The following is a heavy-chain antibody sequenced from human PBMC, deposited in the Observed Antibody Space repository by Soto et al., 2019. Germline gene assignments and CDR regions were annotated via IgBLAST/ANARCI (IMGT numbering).Heavy chain of an antibody. Sequence: PRESLKISCKGSGYSFTSYWIGWVRQMPGRGLEWMGIIYPGDSDTRYSPPFQGQVTLSADKSISTAYLQWSSLKASDTAIYYCARHPTIGQGYDRFDSWGQGNLVTVSS. CDR3: ARHPTIGQGYDRFDS. V-gene: IGHV5-51*01. D-gene: IGHD5-12*01. J-gene: IGHJ5*01. CDR1: GYSFTSYW. CDR2: IYPGDSDT.